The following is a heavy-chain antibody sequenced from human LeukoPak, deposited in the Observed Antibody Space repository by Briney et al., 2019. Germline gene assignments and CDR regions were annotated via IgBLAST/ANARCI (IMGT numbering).Heavy chain of an antibody. J-gene: IGHJ4*02. CDR2: IRYDGSNK. Sequence: GPLRLSCAASGFTFSSYGMHWVRQAPGKGLEWVAFIRYDGSNKYYADSVKGRFTISRDNSKNTLYLQMNSLRAEDTAVYYCAKEVSGITMVRGVTRRTKYFDYWGQGTLVTVSS. V-gene: IGHV3-30*02. CDR3: AKEVSGITMVRGVTRRTKYFDY. D-gene: IGHD3-10*01. CDR1: GFTFSSYG.